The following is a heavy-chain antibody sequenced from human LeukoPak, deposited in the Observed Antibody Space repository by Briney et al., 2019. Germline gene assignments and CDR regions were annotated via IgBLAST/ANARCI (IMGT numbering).Heavy chain of an antibody. CDR1: GFTFSSSA. D-gene: IGHD5-18*01. CDR2: ITGNGATT. Sequence: GGSLRLSCAGSGFTFSSSAMSWVRQTPGKGLEWVSSITGNGATTSYSDSVKGRFTISRDNSKNTLSLQMNSLRVEDTAVYCCAKERRRVDTEMVRSYYFENWGQGTLVTVSS. V-gene: IGHV3-23*01. J-gene: IGHJ4*02. CDR3: AKERRRVDTEMVRSYYFEN.